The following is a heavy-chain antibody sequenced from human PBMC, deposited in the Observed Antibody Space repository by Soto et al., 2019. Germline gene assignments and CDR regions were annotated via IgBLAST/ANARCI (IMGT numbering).Heavy chain of an antibody. CDR2: IYYSGST. V-gene: IGHV4-30-4*02. CDR3: ARAIVVTIGGMDV. D-gene: IGHD5-12*01. Sequence: SDTLSLTCTVSGGSISSADYYWIWVRQPPGKGLEWIGYIYYSGSTFFNPSLKSRVTISKDTSRNQFSLRLNSVTAADTAVYYCARAIVVTIGGMDVCGQATTVTVSS. CDR1: GGSISSADYY. J-gene: IGHJ6*02.